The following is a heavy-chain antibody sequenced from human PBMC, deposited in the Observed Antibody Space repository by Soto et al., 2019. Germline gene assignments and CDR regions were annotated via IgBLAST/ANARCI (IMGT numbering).Heavy chain of an antibody. D-gene: IGHD2-2*01. V-gene: IGHV3-64D*08. CDR2: ISNNGGTT. Sequence: PGGSLRLSWSASGFTFSGYAMHWVRQTPGKGLEYVSAISNNGGTTYYADSVKGRFTISRDNSKNTLYLQMSSLRAEDTAVYYCVRVGVCSSTSCYGYFDNWGQGALVTVSS. CDR1: GFTFSGYA. J-gene: IGHJ4*02. CDR3: VRVGVCSSTSCYGYFDN.